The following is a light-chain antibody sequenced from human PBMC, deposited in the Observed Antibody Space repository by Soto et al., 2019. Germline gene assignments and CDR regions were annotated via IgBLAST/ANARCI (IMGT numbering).Light chain of an antibody. J-gene: IGKJ1*01. CDR2: GAS. CDR3: QQYGSSPRT. CDR1: QSVNNNH. V-gene: IGKV3-20*01. Sequence: EITLTQSPGTLSLSPGERATLSCRASQSVNNNHLAWYQQKPGQPPSLLIYGASNRAPAIPDRFSGSGSGAGFTLTISRLEPEDFAVYYCQQYGSSPRTFGQGTKVEIK.